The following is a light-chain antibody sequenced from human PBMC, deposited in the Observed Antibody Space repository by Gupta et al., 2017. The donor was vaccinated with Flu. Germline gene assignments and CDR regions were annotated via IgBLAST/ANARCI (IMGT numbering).Light chain of an antibody. Sequence: DIQMTQSPSSLSASVGDRVTITCRASESIDTYLNWYQQKLGKAPNLLIYDATSLEVGVPSRFSGSESGTDFTLTINGLQPEDVAIYYCQQSYSPPYTFGQGTNLEVK. CDR1: ESIDTY. CDR3: QQSYSPPYT. V-gene: IGKV1-39*01. J-gene: IGKJ2*01. CDR2: DAT.